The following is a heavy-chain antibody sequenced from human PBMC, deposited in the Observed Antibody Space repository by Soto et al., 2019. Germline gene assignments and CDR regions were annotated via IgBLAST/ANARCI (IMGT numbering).Heavy chain of an antibody. CDR3: VKDKGAAAGFDY. V-gene: IGHV3-30*18. CDR1: GFTFSNNG. D-gene: IGHD6-13*01. J-gene: IGHJ4*02. CDR2: ISYEGSEK. Sequence: QVHLVESGGGVVQPGRSRRLSCAASGFTFSNNGMHWVRQAPGKGLEWMGVISYEGSEKYYAGSVKGRFTISRDNSKNTLYLQMDTLRAEDTAIYYCVKDKGAAAGFDYWGQGILVNVSS.